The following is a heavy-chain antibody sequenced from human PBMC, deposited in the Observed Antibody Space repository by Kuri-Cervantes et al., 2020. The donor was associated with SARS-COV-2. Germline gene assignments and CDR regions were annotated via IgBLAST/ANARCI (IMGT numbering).Heavy chain of an antibody. CDR1: GFTFSSYA. J-gene: IGHJ4*02. CDR2: ISASGAST. CDR3: AKVGTSIAVSGRFDY. Sequence: GGSLRLSCAASGFTFSSYAMSWVRQAPGKGLEWVSVISASGASTYYADSVKGRFTFSRDNSKNTLYLQMNSLRAEDTAGYYCAKVGTSIAVSGRFDYWGQGTLVTVSS. V-gene: IGHV3-23*01. D-gene: IGHD6-19*01.